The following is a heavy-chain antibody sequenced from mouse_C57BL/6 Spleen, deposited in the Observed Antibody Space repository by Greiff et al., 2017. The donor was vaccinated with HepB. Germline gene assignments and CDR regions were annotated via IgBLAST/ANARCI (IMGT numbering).Heavy chain of an antibody. V-gene: IGHV1-52*01. CDR2: IDPSDSET. CDR1: GYTFTSYW. CDR3: ARDYYGSFDY. J-gene: IGHJ2*01. Sequence: QVQLKQPGAELVRPGSSVKLSCKASGYTFTSYWMHWVKQRPIQGLEWIGNIDPSDSETHYNQKFKDKATLTVDKSSSTAYMQLSSLTSEDSAVYYCARDYYGSFDYWGQGTTLTVSS. D-gene: IGHD1-1*01.